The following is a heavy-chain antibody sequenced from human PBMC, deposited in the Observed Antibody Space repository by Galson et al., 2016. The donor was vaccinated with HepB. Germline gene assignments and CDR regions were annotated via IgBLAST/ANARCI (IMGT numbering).Heavy chain of an antibody. CDR1: GYTFTNYG. D-gene: IGHD2-15*01. Sequence: SVKVSCKASGYTFTNYGFSWVRQAPGQGLEGMGWISAYNGNVNYLRKLQGRVNMTTESSTSTAYMELTSLRSDYTSIYYCARDRLRYCSGDACPEHDWLDPWGQGTLVTVTS. CDR3: ARDRLRYCSGDACPEHDWLDP. CDR2: ISAYNGNV. J-gene: IGHJ5*02. V-gene: IGHV1-18*01.